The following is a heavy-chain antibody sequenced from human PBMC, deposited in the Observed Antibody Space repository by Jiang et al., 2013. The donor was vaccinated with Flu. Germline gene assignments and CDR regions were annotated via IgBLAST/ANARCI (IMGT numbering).Heavy chain of an antibody. J-gene: IGHJ4*02. V-gene: IGHV5-10-1*01. CDR2: IDPSDSRT. Sequence: GAEVKKPGESLRISCKASGYNFQTNWISWVRQMPGKGPEWMGKIDPSDSRTNYSPSFQGHVTISADRSLSIAYLHWSALEASDTAIYYCVRLTVRGVAVDHWGQGTLVTVST. CDR1: GYNFQTNW. D-gene: IGHD3-10*02. CDR3: VRLTVRGVAVDH.